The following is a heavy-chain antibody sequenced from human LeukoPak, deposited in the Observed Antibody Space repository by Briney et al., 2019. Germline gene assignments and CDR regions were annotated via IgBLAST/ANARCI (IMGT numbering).Heavy chain of an antibody. V-gene: IGHV6-1*01. CDR1: GDSVSSNSVA. CDR2: TYYRSTWYY. D-gene: IGHD5-12*01. J-gene: IGHJ4*02. Sequence: SQTLSLTCAISGDSVSSNSVAWNWVRRSPSRGLEWLGRTYYRSTWYYDYAVSVKSRITISPDTSKNQFSLQLNSVTPEDTAVYYCARGATAYFDYWGQGTLVTVYS. CDR3: ARGATAYFDY.